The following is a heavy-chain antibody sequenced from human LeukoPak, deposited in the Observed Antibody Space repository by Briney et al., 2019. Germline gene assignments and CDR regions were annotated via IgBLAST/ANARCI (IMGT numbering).Heavy chain of an antibody. J-gene: IGHJ4*02. CDR2: ISGSGGST. V-gene: IGHV3-23*01. CDR3: ASKRTGTTYFDY. D-gene: IGHD1-7*01. CDR1: GFTFSSYA. Sequence: PGGSLRLSCAASGFTFSSYAMSWVRQAPGKGLEWVSTISGSGGSTYYADSVKGRFTISRDNSKNTLYLQMNSLRAEDTAVYYCASKRTGTTYFDYWGQGTLVTVSS.